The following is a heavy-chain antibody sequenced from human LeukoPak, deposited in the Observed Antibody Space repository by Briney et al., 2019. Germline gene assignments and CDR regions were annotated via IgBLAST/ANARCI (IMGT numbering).Heavy chain of an antibody. CDR1: GGSISGYY. CDR2: IYYSGST. D-gene: IGHD3-3*01. V-gene: IGHV4-59*01. CDR3: ARGTYYDFWSGYYILGN. Sequence: SETLSLTCSVSGGSISGYYWSWIRQPPGKGLEWIGYIYYSGSTNYNPSLKSRVTISVDTSKNQFSLKLSSVTAADTAVYYCARGTYYDFWSGYYILGNWGQGTLVTVSS. J-gene: IGHJ4*02.